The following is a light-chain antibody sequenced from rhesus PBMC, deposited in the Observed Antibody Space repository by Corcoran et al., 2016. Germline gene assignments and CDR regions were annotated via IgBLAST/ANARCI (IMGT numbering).Light chain of an antibody. CDR1: QSLLHSNGNTY. Sequence: DIVMTQTPLSLPITPGEPASISCRSSQSLLHSNGNTYLHWYLQKTGQPPWLLIYGGSKRASGVPERFRCSGASTEFTLKISKVGAEDVGVYYCVQAIAFPWTFGQGTKVEIK. CDR3: VQAIAFPWT. V-gene: IGKV2-72*02. CDR2: GGS. J-gene: IGKJ1*01.